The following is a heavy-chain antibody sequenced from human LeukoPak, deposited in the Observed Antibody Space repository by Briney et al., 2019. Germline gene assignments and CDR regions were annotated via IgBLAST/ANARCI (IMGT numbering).Heavy chain of an antibody. Sequence: GGSLRLSCAASGFTFSSYTMAWVRQAPGKGLECVSSLSFGGGTIYYADSAKGRFTISRDTSKNTLYLQMNSLRAEDTAIYYCAKEVVPGTSRSFDYWGQGTLVTVSS. CDR1: GFTFSSYT. CDR3: AKEVVPGTSRSFDY. V-gene: IGHV3-23*01. D-gene: IGHD2-2*01. J-gene: IGHJ4*02. CDR2: LSFGGGTI.